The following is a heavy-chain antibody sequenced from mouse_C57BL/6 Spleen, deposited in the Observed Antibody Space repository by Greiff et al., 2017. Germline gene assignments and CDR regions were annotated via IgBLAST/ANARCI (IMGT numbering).Heavy chain of an antibody. V-gene: IGHV1-80*01. CDR1: GYAFSSYW. Sequence: VQGVESGAELVKPGASVKISCKASGYAFSSYWMNWVKQRPGKGLEWIGQIYPGDGDTNYNGKFKGKATLTADKSSSTAYMQLSSLTSEDSAVYFCARPNWDWYFDVWGTGTTVTVSS. J-gene: IGHJ1*03. D-gene: IGHD4-1*02. CDR3: ARPNWDWYFDV. CDR2: IYPGDGDT.